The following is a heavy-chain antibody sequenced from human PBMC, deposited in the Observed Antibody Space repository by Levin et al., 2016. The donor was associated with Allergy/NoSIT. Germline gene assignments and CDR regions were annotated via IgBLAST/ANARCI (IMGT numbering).Heavy chain of an antibody. V-gene: IGHV3-7*01. CDR2: IRQDGREK. Sequence: VRQAPGKGLEWVANIRQDGREKSYLDSVKGRFTISRDNAKSSVYLQMNSLRAEDTAVYYCAREGIGGFDSWGQGTMVTVSS. D-gene: IGHD4-23*01. CDR3: AREGIGGFDS. J-gene: IGHJ3*02.